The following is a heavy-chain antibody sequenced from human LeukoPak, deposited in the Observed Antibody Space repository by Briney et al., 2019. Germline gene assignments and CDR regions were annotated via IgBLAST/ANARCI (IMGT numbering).Heavy chain of an antibody. CDR2: ISAYNGNT. CDR3: ATSDYGDYVAGEYFQH. Sequence: GASVKVSCKASGYTFTSYGISWVRQAPGQGLEWMGWISAYNGNTNYAQKLQGRVTMTTDTSTSTAYMELRSLRSDDTAVYYCATSDYGDYVAGEYFQHWGQGTLVTVSS. D-gene: IGHD4-17*01. V-gene: IGHV1-18*01. CDR1: GYTFTSYG. J-gene: IGHJ1*01.